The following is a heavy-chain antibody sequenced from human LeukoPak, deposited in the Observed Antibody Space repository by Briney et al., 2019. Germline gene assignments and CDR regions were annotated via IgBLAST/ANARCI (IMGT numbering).Heavy chain of an antibody. CDR1: GGSISSGGYY. CDR2: IYYSGST. D-gene: IGHD5-18*01. Sequence: PSGTLSLTCTVSGGSISSGGYYWSWIRQHPGKGLEWIGYIYYSGSTYYNPSLKSRVTISVDTSKNQFSLKPSSVTAADTAVYYCARADTAMVIFDYWGQGTLVTVSS. CDR3: ARADTAMVIFDY. J-gene: IGHJ4*02. V-gene: IGHV4-30-4*08.